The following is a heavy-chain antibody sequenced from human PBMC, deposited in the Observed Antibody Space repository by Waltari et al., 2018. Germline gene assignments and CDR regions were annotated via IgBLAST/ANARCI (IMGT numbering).Heavy chain of an antibody. J-gene: IGHJ4*02. CDR3: ARDYYHSISH. CDR2: INGDGSST. Sequence: VQRVGYGGGFVQPGGSLRLSWAAAGFPVRGNCNHWVRQAPGKELVWVSHINGDGSSTSYADSVKGRFTISRDDAKNTLYLQMNSLRAEDTAVYYCARDYYHSISHWGQGTLVTVSS. D-gene: IGHD1-26*01. V-gene: IGHV3-74*01. CDR1: GFPVRGNC.